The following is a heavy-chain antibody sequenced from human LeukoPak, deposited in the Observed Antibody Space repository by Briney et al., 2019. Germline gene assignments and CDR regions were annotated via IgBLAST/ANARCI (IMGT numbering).Heavy chain of an antibody. CDR2: ISAGGGAT. CDR3: VKGLGYYDSSGYYSFDY. J-gene: IGHJ4*02. D-gene: IGHD3-22*01. CDR1: GFIFSSYA. Sequence: GGSLRLSCAASGFIFSSYAMSWVRQAPGKGLEWVSSISAGGGATYYADSVKGRFTISRDNFKNTLFVQMNSLRVDDTAVYYCVKGLGYYDSSGYYSFDYWGQGTLVSVSS. V-gene: IGHV3-23*01.